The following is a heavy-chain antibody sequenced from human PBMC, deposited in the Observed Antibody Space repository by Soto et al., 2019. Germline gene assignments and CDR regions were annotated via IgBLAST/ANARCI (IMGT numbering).Heavy chain of an antibody. CDR3: ARIGVWGRYSSGWHITKQWFDP. V-gene: IGHV4-34*01. CDR2: INHSGST. D-gene: IGHD6-19*01. CDR1: GGSFSGYY. Sequence: SETLSLTCAVYGGSFSGYYWSWIRQPPGRGLEWIGEINHSGSTNYNPSLKSRVTISVDTSKNQFSLKLSSVTAADTAVYYCARIGVWGRYSSGWHITKQWFDPWGQGTLVTVSS. J-gene: IGHJ5*02.